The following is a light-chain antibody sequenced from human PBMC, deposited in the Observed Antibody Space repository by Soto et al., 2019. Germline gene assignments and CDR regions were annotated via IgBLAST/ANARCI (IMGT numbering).Light chain of an antibody. V-gene: IGKV3-15*01. CDR2: GAS. CDR1: QSVSSN. J-gene: IGKJ1*01. CDR3: QQYNNWPPWT. Sequence: EIVMTQSPATLSVSPGERATLSCRASQSVSSNLAWYQQKPGQAPRLLIYGASTRATGIPARFSGSGSGTEYILLIISLQSEDFSADYCQQYNNWPPWTFGQGTKVEIK.